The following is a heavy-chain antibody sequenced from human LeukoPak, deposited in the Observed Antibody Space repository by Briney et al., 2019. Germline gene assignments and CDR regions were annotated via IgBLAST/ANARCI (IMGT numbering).Heavy chain of an antibody. CDR3: ARRPTKVITMIVVRGAFDI. J-gene: IGHJ3*02. V-gene: IGHV4-34*01. Sequence: PSETLSLTCAVYGGSFSGYYWSWIRQPPGKGLEWIGEINHSGSTNYNPSLKSRVTISVDTSKDQFSLKLSSVTAADTAVYYCARRPTKVITMIVVRGAFDIWGQGTMVTVSS. D-gene: IGHD3-22*01. CDR2: INHSGST. CDR1: GGSFSGYY.